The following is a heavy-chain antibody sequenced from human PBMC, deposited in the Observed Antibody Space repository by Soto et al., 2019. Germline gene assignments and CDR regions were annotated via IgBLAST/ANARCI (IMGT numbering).Heavy chain of an antibody. CDR3: ARTVGLRLEPYDY. V-gene: IGHV1-46*01. CDR2: INPSGGST. D-gene: IGHD3-16*01. CDR1: GYTLTSYC. Sequence: ASVKVSCKESGYTLTSYCMHLVRQAPGQGLEWMGIINPSGGSTSYAQKFQGRVTMTRDTSTSTVYMELSSLRSEDTAVYYCARTVGLRLEPYDYWGQGTLVTVSS. J-gene: IGHJ4*02.